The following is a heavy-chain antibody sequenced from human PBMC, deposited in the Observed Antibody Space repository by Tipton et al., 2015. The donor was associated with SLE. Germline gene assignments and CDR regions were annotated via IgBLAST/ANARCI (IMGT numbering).Heavy chain of an antibody. CDR2: IRSKAYGGTT. D-gene: IGHD2-8*01. V-gene: IGHV3-49*04. CDR1: GFTFSSYA. Sequence: SLRLSCAASGFTFSSYAMSWVRQAPGKGLEGVGFIRSKAYGGTTEYAASVKGRFTISRDDSKSIAYLQMNSLKTEDTAVYYCTRGVLGGYWGQGTLVTVSS. CDR3: TRGVLGGY. J-gene: IGHJ4*02.